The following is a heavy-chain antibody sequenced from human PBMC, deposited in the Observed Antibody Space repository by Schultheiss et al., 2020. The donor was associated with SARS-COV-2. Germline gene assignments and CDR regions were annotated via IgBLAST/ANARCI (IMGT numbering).Heavy chain of an antibody. J-gene: IGHJ6*03. CDR2: ISSSSSTI. D-gene: IGHD2-2*01. CDR1: GFTFSSYA. CDR3: ARDIVVVPAATSGYMDV. Sequence: GGSLRLSCAASGFTFSSYAMSWVRQAPGKGLEWVSYISSSSSTIYYADSVKGRFTISRDNAKNSLYLQMNSLRAEDTAVYYCARDIVVVPAATSGYMDVWGKGTTVTVS. V-gene: IGHV3-48*04.